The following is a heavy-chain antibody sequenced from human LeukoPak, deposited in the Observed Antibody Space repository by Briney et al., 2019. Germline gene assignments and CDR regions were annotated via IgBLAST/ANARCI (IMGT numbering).Heavy chain of an antibody. Sequence: QASETLSLTCTVSGGSISDYYWTWIRQSPGTGLEWIGYMDYSGSTAYNPSLKSRVTISTDTSKKQFSLELSSVTAADTAIYFCARRKRGSGGPFDYWGQGTLVTVSS. V-gene: IGHV4-59*08. J-gene: IGHJ4*02. D-gene: IGHD6-19*01. CDR3: ARRKRGSGGPFDY. CDR1: GGSISDYY. CDR2: MDYSGST.